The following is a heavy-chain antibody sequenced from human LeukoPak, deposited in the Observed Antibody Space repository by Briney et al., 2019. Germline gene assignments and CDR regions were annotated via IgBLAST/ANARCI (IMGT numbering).Heavy chain of an antibody. CDR3: AKALSKTTAAVQDDY. Sequence: GGSLRLSCEVSGFTFSSYDMHWVRQTTGKGLEWVSGIGTTGDTHYPDSVKGRFTISRDNSKNTLYLQMNSLRAEDTAVYYCAKALSKTTAAVQDDYWGQGTLVTVSS. CDR2: IGTTGDT. V-gene: IGHV3-13*01. J-gene: IGHJ4*02. D-gene: IGHD6-13*01. CDR1: GFTFSSYD.